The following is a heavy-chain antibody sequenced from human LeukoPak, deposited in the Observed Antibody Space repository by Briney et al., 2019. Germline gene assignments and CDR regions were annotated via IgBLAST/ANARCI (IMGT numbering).Heavy chain of an antibody. D-gene: IGHD3-10*01. CDR1: GGSISSGNYY. V-gene: IGHV4-61*02. CDR2: IYTSGST. Sequence: SETLSLTCTVSGGSISSGNYYWSWIRQPAGKGLEWIGRIYTSGSTNYNPSLKSRVTISLDTSKNQFSLKLSSVTAADTAVYYCARGGTYYYGSGTFFDYWGQGTLVTVSS. CDR3: ARGGTYYYGSGTFFDY. J-gene: IGHJ4*02.